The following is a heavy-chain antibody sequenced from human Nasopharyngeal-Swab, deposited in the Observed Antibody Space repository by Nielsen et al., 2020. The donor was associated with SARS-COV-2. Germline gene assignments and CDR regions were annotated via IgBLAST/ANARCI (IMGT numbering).Heavy chain of an antibody. CDR1: GFTCTTYA. D-gene: IGHD2-2*01. CDR3: AKRLSCTSTSCYAFDY. CDR2: ISGIGDRT. V-gene: IGHV3-23*01. Sequence: GGSLRLSCAASGFTCTTYAMSWVRQAPGKGLEWVSAISGIGDRTYYADSVQGRFTISRDNSKNTLYLQMNSLRAEDTAVYYCAKRLSCTSTSCYAFDYWGQGTLVTVSS. J-gene: IGHJ4*02.